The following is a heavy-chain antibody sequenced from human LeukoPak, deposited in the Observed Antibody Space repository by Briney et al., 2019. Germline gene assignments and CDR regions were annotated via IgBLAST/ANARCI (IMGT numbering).Heavy chain of an antibody. CDR3: ARSDVDTAMVTLDY. CDR2: ISSSSYI. Sequence: GGSLRLSCAASGFTFSSYSMNWVRQAPGKGLEWVSSISSSSYIYYADSVKGRFTISRDNAKNSLYLQMNSLRAEDTAVYYCARSDVDTAMVTLDYWGQGTLVTVSS. J-gene: IGHJ4*02. V-gene: IGHV3-21*01. CDR1: GFTFSSYS. D-gene: IGHD5-18*01.